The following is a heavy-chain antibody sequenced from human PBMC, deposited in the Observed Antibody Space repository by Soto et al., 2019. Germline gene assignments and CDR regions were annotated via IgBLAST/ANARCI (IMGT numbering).Heavy chain of an antibody. V-gene: IGHV6-1*01. Sequence: SHTLSLTCAISGDSVSSNTAAWNWIRSSPSRGLEWLGRTYYRSNWRHDYAVSVKSRITVNPDTSKNHFSLQLNSVTPDDTAVHCCGRAVAGSALVIWGQGTLVTLSS. J-gene: IGHJ4*02. CDR3: GRAVAGSALVI. CDR1: GDSVSSNTAA. D-gene: IGHD6-19*01. CDR2: TYYRSNWRH.